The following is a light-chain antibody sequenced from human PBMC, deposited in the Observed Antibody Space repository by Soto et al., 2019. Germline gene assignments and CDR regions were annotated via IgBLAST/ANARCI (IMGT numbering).Light chain of an antibody. CDR1: QGIRND. CDR2: AAS. V-gene: IGKV1-6*01. J-gene: IGKJ1*01. Sequence: AIQMTQSPSSLSASVGDRVTMTCRASQGIRNDLGWYQQKPGKAPKLLIYAASSLQSGVPSRFSGSGSGTDFTLTISCLQSEDFATYYCQQYYSFPRTFGQGTKVDNK. CDR3: QQYYSFPRT.